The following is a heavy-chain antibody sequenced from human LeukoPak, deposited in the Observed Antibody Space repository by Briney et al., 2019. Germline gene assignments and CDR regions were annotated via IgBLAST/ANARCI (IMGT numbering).Heavy chain of an antibody. CDR3: VTTGSRRYYYYFDF. D-gene: IGHD1-26*01. Sequence: GGSLRLSCAASGFSFRDPWMNWVRRAPGKGLEWVGRIKSRTDGGTTDYAGPVKGRFTISRDDSKNMLYLQMNSLKIEDTAVYYCVTTGSRRYYYYFDFCGQGTLVTVSS. J-gene: IGHJ4*02. CDR1: GFSFRDPW. V-gene: IGHV3-15*01. CDR2: IKSRTDGGTT.